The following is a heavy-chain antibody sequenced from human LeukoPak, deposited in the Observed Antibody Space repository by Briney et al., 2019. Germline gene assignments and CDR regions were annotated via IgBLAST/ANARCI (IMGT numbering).Heavy chain of an antibody. J-gene: IGHJ4*02. D-gene: IGHD3-10*01. V-gene: IGHV3-23*01. CDR1: GFTFSSYA. CDR3: AKDLGSRFSDY. CDR2: ISGSGATT. Sequence: GGSLRLSCAASGFTFSSYAMSWVRQAPGKGLEWVSVISGSGATTYHADSVKGRFTISRDNSKNTLYLQMNSLRAEDTAVYYCAKDLGSRFSDYWGQGTLVTVSS.